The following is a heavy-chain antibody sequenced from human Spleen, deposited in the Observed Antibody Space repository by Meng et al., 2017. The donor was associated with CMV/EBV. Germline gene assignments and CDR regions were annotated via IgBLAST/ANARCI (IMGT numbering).Heavy chain of an antibody. Sequence: ASVKVSCQASGYTFTSYAISWMRQAPGQGLEWMGWISVYNGNTKYAQKFQGRVTMTTDTSTSTAYMELRSLRSDDTAVYYCARGASLVGADNWFDPWGQGTLVTVSS. CDR1: GYTFTSYA. CDR3: ARGASLVGADNWFDP. J-gene: IGHJ5*02. V-gene: IGHV1-18*01. D-gene: IGHD2-15*01. CDR2: ISVYNGNT.